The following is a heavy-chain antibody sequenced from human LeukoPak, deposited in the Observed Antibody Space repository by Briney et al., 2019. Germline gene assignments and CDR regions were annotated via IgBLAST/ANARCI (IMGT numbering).Heavy chain of an antibody. Sequence: SVKVSCKASGGTLSSYAISWVRQAPGQGLEWMGRIIPILGIANYAQKFQGRVTITADKSTSTAYMELSSLRSEDTAVYYCAREGYSRTMNYWGQGALVTVSS. CDR3: AREGYSRTMNY. CDR2: IIPILGIA. CDR1: GGTLSSYA. D-gene: IGHD6-13*01. V-gene: IGHV1-69*04. J-gene: IGHJ4*02.